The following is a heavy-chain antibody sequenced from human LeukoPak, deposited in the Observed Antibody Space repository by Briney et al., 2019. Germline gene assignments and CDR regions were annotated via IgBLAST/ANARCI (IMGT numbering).Heavy chain of an antibody. CDR1: GYTFTSYA. CDR3: ATDYYDSSGYYYLGRTIDY. J-gene: IGHJ4*02. Sequence: ASVKVSCKASGYTFTSYAMNWVRQAPGQGLEWMGWINTNTGNPTYAQGFTGRFVFSLDTSVSTAYLQISSLKAEDTAVYYCATDYYDSSGYYYLGRTIDYWGQGTPVTVSS. CDR2: INTNTGNP. V-gene: IGHV7-4-1*02. D-gene: IGHD3-22*01.